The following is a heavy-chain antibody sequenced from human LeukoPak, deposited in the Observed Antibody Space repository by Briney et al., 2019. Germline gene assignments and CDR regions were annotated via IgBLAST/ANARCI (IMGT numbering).Heavy chain of an antibody. CDR2: IYYSGST. Sequence: SETLSLTCTVSGGSISSGGYYWSWIRQHPGKGLEWIGYIYYSGSTYYNPSLKSRVTISVDTSKNQFSLKLSSVTAADTAVYYCAREWSGLRFDWGQGTLVTVSS. CDR1: GGSISSGGYY. CDR3: AREWSGLRFD. D-gene: IGHD4-17*01. J-gene: IGHJ4*02. V-gene: IGHV4-31*03.